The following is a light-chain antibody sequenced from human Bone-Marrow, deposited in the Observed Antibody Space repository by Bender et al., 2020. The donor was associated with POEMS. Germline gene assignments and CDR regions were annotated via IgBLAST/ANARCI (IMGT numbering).Light chain of an antibody. CDR2: EIN. J-gene: IGLJ1*01. CDR3: CSYADTYTFV. Sequence: QSALTQPASVSGSPGQSITISCTGTSSDVGRYGLVSWYQQHPGKAPKLIIYEINKWPSGVPDRFSGSKSGNTASLTISGLQAEDEADYYCCSYADTYTFVFGSGTTVTVL. CDR1: SSDVGRYGL. V-gene: IGLV2-23*02.